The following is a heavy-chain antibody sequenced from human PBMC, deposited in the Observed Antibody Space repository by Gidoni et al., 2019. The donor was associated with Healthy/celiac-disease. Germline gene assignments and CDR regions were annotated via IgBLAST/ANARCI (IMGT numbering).Heavy chain of an antibody. Sequence: EVQLVESGGGLVKPGGSLRLSCAASGFTFSNAWMSWVRQAPGKGLEWVGRIKSKTDGGTTYYAAPVKGRFTISRDDSKHTLYLQMNSLNTEDTAVYYCTTYPITMVQGAIWGQGTLVTVSS. D-gene: IGHD3-10*01. CDR2: IKSKTDGGTT. J-gene: IGHJ4*02. CDR1: GFTFSNAW. CDR3: TTYPITMVQGAI. V-gene: IGHV3-15*01.